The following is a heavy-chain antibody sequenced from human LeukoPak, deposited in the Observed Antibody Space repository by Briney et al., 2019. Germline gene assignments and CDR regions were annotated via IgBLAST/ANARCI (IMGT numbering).Heavy chain of an antibody. Sequence: PSETLSLTCAVYGGSFSGYYWGWIRQPPGKGLEWIGSIYYSGSTYYNPSLKSRVTISVDTSKNQFSLKLSSVTAADTAVYYCARYGGIIVGATDDAFDIWGQGTMVTVSS. CDR1: GGSFSGYY. CDR2: IYYSGST. V-gene: IGHV4-39*01. J-gene: IGHJ3*02. CDR3: ARYGGIIVGATDDAFDI. D-gene: IGHD1-26*01.